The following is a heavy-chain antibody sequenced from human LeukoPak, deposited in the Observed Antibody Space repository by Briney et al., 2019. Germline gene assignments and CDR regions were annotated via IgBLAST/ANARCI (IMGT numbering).Heavy chain of an antibody. D-gene: IGHD2-21*02. CDR2: IYRGGST. J-gene: IGHJ1*01. V-gene: IGHV3-53*01. CDR1: GFIVSSDY. CDR3: ATGGAYCGGDCLSSH. Sequence: PGGSLRLSCVASGFIVSSDYMSWVRQAPGKGLEWVSVIYRGGSTYYADSVKGRFTISRDNSENTLYLQMNSLRAEDTAVYYCATGGAYCGGDCLSSHWGQGTLVTVSS.